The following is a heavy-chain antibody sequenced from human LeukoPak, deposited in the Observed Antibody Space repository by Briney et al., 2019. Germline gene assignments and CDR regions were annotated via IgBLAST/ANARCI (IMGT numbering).Heavy chain of an antibody. J-gene: IGHJ4*02. CDR2: IYYSGST. D-gene: IGHD3-3*01. V-gene: IGHV4-31*03. CDR3: ARAGGDFWSGYWFLSGYFDY. CDR1: GGSISSGGYY. Sequence: PSETLSLTCTVSGGSISSGGYYWSWIRQHPGKGLEWIGYIYYSGSTYYNPSLKSRVTISVDTSKNQFSLKLSSVTAADTAVYYCARAGGDFWSGYWFLSGYFDYWGQGTLVTVSS.